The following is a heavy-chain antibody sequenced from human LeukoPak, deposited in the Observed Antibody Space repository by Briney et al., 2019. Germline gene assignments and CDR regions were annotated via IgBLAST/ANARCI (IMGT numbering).Heavy chain of an antibody. Sequence: PGGSLRLSCAASGFTFSSYAMHWVRQAPGKGLEWVAVISYDGSNRYHADSVKGRFTISRDNSKNTLYLQMNSLRAEDTAVYYCARDWNPEYYFDYWGQGTLVTVSS. J-gene: IGHJ4*02. CDR1: GFTFSSYA. CDR3: ARDWNPEYYFDY. CDR2: ISYDGSNR. D-gene: IGHD1-1*01. V-gene: IGHV3-30*04.